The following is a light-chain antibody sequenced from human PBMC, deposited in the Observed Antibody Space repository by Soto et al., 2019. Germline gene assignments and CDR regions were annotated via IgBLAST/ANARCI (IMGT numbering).Light chain of an antibody. V-gene: IGLV2-23*01. Sequence: QSALTQPASVSGSPGQSITISCTGTSSDVGSSNLVSWYQQHPGKAPKVMIYEGTQRPSGVSNRFSGSKSGNTASLTISGLQAEDEADYYSCSSAGSSTYVFGTGTKLTVL. CDR2: EGT. J-gene: IGLJ1*01. CDR1: SSDVGSSNL. CDR3: CSSAGSSTYV.